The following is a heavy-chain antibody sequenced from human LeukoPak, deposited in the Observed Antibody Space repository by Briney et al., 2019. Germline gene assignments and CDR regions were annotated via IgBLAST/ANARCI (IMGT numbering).Heavy chain of an antibody. J-gene: IGHJ3*02. CDR3: TTLSLYCSSTSCPSYDAFDI. CDR1: GFTFSNAW. Sequence: KSGGSLRLSCAASGFTFSNAWMSWVRQAPGKGLEWVGRIKSKTDGGTTDYAAPVKGRFTISRDDSKNTLYLQMNSLKTEDTAVYYCTTLSLYCSSTSCPSYDAFDIWGQGTMVTVSS. V-gene: IGHV3-15*01. D-gene: IGHD2-2*01. CDR2: IKSKTDGGTT.